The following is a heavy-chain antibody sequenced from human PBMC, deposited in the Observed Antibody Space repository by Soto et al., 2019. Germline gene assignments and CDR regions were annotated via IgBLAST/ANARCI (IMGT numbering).Heavy chain of an antibody. V-gene: IGHV4-59*01. CDR1: GGSISSYY. J-gene: IGHJ4*02. CDR2: IYYSGST. Sequence: PSETLSLTCTVSGGSISSYYWSWIRQPPGKGLEWIGYIYYSGSTNYNPSLKSRVTISVDTSKNQFSLKLSSVTAADTAVYYCARQRLSQKKGYYFDYWGQGTLVTVSS. CDR3: ARQRLSQKKGYYFDY.